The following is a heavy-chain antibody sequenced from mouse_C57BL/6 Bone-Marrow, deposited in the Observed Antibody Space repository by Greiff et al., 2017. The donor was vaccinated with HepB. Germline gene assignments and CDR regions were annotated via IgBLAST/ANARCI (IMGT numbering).Heavy chain of an antibody. CDR1: GFTFSDYY. V-gene: IGHV5-12*01. CDR3: ARRGITTHFDY. CDR2: ISNGGGRT. Sequence: EVQLVESGGGLVQPGGSLKLSCAASGFTFSDYYMYWVRQTPEKRLEWVAYISNGGGRTYYPDTVKGRFTISRDNAKNTLYLQMSSLKSEDTAMYYCARRGITTHFDYWGQGTTLTVSS. J-gene: IGHJ2*01. D-gene: IGHD2-4*01.